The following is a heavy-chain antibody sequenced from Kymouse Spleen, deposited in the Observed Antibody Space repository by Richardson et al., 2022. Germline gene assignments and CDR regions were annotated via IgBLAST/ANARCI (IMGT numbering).Heavy chain of an antibody. CDR2: IWYDGSNK. Sequence: QVQLVESGGGVVQPGRSLRLSCAASGFTFSSYGMHWVRQAPGKGLEWVAVIWYDGSNKYYADSVKGRFTISRDNSKNTLYLQMNSLRAEDTAVYYCARETPRIAVAEGYFDYWGQGTLVTVSS. V-gene: IGHV3-33*01. CDR1: GFTFSSYG. D-gene: IGHD6-19*01. CDR3: ARETPRIAVAEGYFDY. J-gene: IGHJ4*02.